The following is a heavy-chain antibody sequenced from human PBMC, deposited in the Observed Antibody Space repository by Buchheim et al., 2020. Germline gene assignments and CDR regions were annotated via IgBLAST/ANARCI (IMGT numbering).Heavy chain of an antibody. D-gene: IGHD4-17*01. V-gene: IGHV3-23*01. J-gene: IGHJ1*01. CDR2: ISVSGATT. CDR1: EFTFSSYA. Sequence: EVQLLESGGGLVQPGGSLRLSCAASEFTFSSYAMSWVRQAPGKGLEWVSGISVSGATTKYAGSVKGRFTISRDTSKNTLYLQMNSLRAEDTAIYYCAKHHGDYIEFFQHWGQGT. CDR3: AKHHGDYIEFFQH.